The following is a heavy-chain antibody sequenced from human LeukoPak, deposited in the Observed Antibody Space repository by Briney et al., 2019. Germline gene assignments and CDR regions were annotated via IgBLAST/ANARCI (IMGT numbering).Heavy chain of an antibody. CDR1: GYTFTSYG. CDR2: ISAYNGNT. CDR3: ARDGNDYGDYFYYYGMDV. Sequence: ASVKVSCKASGYTFTSYGISWVRQAPGQGLEWMGWISAYNGNTNYAQKLQGRVTMTTDTSTSPAYMELRSLRSDDTAVYYCARDGNDYGDYFYYYGMDVWGQGTTVTVSS. J-gene: IGHJ6*02. V-gene: IGHV1-18*01. D-gene: IGHD4-17*01.